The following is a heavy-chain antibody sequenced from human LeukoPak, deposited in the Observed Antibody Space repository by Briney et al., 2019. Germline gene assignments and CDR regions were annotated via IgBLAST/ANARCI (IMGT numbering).Heavy chain of an antibody. J-gene: IGHJ6*02. CDR1: GFIFSTYA. CDR3: VKLYYYGSGSYDR. Sequence: PGGSLRLSCSASGFIFSTYAMHWVRQAPGKGLEYVSAISSNGDRTYYADAVKGRFTISRDNSKNTAYLQMSSLRAEDTAVYYCVKLYYYGSGSYDRWGQGTTVTVSS. CDR2: ISSNGDRT. V-gene: IGHV3-64D*06. D-gene: IGHD3-10*01.